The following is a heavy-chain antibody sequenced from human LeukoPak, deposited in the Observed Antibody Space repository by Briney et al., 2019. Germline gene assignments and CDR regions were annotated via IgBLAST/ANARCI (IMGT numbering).Heavy chain of an antibody. J-gene: IGHJ3*02. CDR1: GFTFSSYA. CDR2: ISYDGSNK. D-gene: IGHD6-19*01. Sequence: GGSLRPSCAASGFTFSSYAMHWVRQAPGKGLEWVAVISYDGSNKYYADSVKGRFTISRDNSKNTLYLQMNSLRAEDTAVYYCAKDIRAPIAVAGTLNAFDIWGQGTMVTVSS. CDR3: AKDIRAPIAVAGTLNAFDI. V-gene: IGHV3-30-3*01.